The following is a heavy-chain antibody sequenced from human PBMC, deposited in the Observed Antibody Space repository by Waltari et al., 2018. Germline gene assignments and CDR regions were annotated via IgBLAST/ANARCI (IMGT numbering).Heavy chain of an antibody. D-gene: IGHD3-3*01. J-gene: IGHJ1*01. CDR3: ASGQSTYDFWTPVRGAEYFQH. CDR2: IYYSGST. V-gene: IGHV4-59*01. CDR1: GGSISSYY. Sequence: QVQLQESGPGLVKPSETLSLTCTVSGGSISSYYWSWIRQPPGKGLEWIGYIYYSGSTNYNPSLKSRVTISVDTSKNQFSLKLSSVTAADTAVYYCASGQSTYDFWTPVRGAEYFQHWGQGTLVTVSS.